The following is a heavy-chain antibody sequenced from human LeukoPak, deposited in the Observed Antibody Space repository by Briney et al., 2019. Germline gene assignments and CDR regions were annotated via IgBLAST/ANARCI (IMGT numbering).Heavy chain of an antibody. CDR1: GYSFTSYW. V-gene: IGHV5-51*01. D-gene: IGHD6-13*01. J-gene: IGHJ4*02. CDR3: ARQGYATSWGLDS. Sequence: GESLKISCQTSGYSFTSYWIGWVRQMPAKGLEWMGIIYPGDSESRYSPSFQGKVAISVDKSSSTAYVQWTSLEASDTAVYYCARQGYATSWGLDSWGQGTLVTVSS. CDR2: IYPGDSES.